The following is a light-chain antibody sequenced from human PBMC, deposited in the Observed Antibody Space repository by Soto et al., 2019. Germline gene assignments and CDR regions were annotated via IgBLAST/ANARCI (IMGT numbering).Light chain of an antibody. CDR2: DDS. J-gene: IGLJ2*01. CDR1: NIGSKS. CDR3: QVWDSSSDHVV. Sequence: SYELTQPPSGSVAPGQTARITCGGNNIGSKSVHWYQQKPRQAPVLVVYDDSDRPSGIPERFSGSNSGNTATLTISRVEAGDEADYYCQVWDSSSDHVVFGGGTQLTVL. V-gene: IGLV3-21*02.